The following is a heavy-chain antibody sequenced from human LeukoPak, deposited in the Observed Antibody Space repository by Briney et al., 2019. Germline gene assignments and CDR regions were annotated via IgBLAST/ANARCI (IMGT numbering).Heavy chain of an antibody. CDR2: IRSKANSYAT. CDR1: GFTFSGSA. V-gene: IGHV3-73*01. D-gene: IGHD3-16*01. CDR3: FTEVPGGGY. Sequence: GGSLRLSCAASGFTFSGSAMHWVRQASGKGLEWVGRIRSKANSYATAYAASVKGRFTISRDDSKNTLYLQMNSLKTEDTAMYYCFTEVPGGGYWGQGTLVTVSS. J-gene: IGHJ4*02.